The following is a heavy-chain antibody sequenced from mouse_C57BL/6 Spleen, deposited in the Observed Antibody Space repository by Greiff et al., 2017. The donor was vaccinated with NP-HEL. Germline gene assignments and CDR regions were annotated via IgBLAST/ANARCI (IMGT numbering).Heavy chain of an antibody. J-gene: IGHJ2*01. CDR2: INYDGSST. CDR1: GFTFSDYY. D-gene: IGHD3-2*02. Sequence: EVNVVESEGGLVQPGRSMKLSCTASGFTFSDYYMAWVRQVPEKGLEWVANINYDGSSTYYLDSLKSRFIISRDNAKNILYLQMSSLKSEDTATYYCARDQGAGFDYWGQGTTLTVSS. CDR3: ARDQGAGFDY. V-gene: IGHV5-16*01.